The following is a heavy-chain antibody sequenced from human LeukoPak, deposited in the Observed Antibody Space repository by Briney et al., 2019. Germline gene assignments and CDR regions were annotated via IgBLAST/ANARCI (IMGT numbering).Heavy chain of an antibody. CDR1: GGSISSSSYY. D-gene: IGHD2-21*02. V-gene: IGHV4-39*01. CDR2: IYYGGST. J-gene: IGHJ5*02. CDR3: ATSRAYCGGDCLFISWFDP. Sequence: SETLSLTCTVSGGSISSSSYYWGWIRQPPGKGLEWIGSIYYGGSTYYNPSLKSRVTISVDTSKNQFSLKLSSVTAADTAVYYCATSRAYCGGDCLFISWFDPWGQGTLVTVSS.